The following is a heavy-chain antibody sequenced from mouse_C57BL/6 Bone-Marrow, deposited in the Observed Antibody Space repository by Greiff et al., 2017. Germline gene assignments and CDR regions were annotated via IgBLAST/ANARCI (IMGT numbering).Heavy chain of an antibody. Sequence: EVQLQQSGAELVKPGASVKLSCTASGFNIKDYYMHWVKQRTEQGLEWIGRIDPEDGETKSAPKFQGKATITAVTSSNTAYLQLSSLTSEDAAVYYCALGVATNFDVWGTGTTVTVSS. CDR1: GFNIKDYY. J-gene: IGHJ1*03. CDR3: ALGVATNFDV. CDR2: IDPEDGET. V-gene: IGHV14-2*01. D-gene: IGHD1-1*02.